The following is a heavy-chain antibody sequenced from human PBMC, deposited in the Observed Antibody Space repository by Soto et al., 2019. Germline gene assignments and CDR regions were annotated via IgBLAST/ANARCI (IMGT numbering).Heavy chain of an antibody. Sequence: SETLSLTCTVSGGSISSGGYYWSWIRQHPGKGLEWIGYIYYIGSTYYEPSLKSRLTISVDTSKNQFSLRLSSVTAADTAVYYCARVNRGGYDNNWFDPWGQGTLVTVSS. D-gene: IGHD5-12*01. J-gene: IGHJ5*02. CDR3: ARVNRGGYDNNWFDP. CDR2: IYYIGST. CDR1: GGSISSGGYY. V-gene: IGHV4-31*03.